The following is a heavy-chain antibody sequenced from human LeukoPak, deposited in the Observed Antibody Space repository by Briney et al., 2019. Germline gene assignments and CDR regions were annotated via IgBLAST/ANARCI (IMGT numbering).Heavy chain of an antibody. Sequence: QTGGSLRLSCAASGFTFSNYSMNWVRQAPGKGLEWVSYISSRSSTIYYADSVKGRFTISRDNAKNSLYLQMNSLRAEDTAVYYCARGCSGGSCYESKFDPWGQGTLVTVSS. V-gene: IGHV3-48*04. J-gene: IGHJ5*02. CDR1: GFTFSNYS. CDR3: ARGCSGGSCYESKFDP. D-gene: IGHD2-15*01. CDR2: ISSRSSTI.